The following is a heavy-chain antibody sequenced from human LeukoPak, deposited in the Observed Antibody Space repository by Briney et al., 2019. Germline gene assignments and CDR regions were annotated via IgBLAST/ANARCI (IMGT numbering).Heavy chain of an antibody. J-gene: IGHJ6*02. V-gene: IGHV4-39*01. CDR1: GGSISSLTYY. CDR3: ARHFPYYYYYGLDV. Sequence: PSETLSLTCTDSGGSISSLTYYWGWIRQPPGKGLEWIGSIYYSGSTYYNPSLKSRVTISVDTSKNQFSLKLSSVTAADTAVYYCARHFPYYYYYGLDVWGQGTTVTVSS. CDR2: IYYSGST.